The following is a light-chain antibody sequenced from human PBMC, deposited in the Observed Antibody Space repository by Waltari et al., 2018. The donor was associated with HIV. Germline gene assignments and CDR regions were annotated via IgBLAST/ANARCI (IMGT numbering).Light chain of an antibody. V-gene: IGLV2-8*01. Sequence: QSALTQPPSASGSPGQSVTLSCTGTSSEVGGYNYVSWHQQHPGKAPKLMIYDVIKRPAGVPDRFSGSKSGNTASLTVSGLQPEDEADYYCSSHAGSKVVFGGGTRLTVL. CDR3: SSHAGSKVV. CDR1: SSEVGGYNY. J-gene: IGLJ2*01. CDR2: DVI.